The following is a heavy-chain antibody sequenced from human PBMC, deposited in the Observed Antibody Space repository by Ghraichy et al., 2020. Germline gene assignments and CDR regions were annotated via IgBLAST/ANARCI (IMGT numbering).Heavy chain of an antibody. Sequence: SVKVSCKASGGPFSSYAISWVRQAPGQGLEWMGGIIPIFGTANYAQKFQGRVTITADESTSTAYMELSSLRSEDTAVYYCLYYYDSSGYYYRDYFDYWGQGTLVTVSS. CDR3: LYYYDSSGYYYRDYFDY. CDR2: IIPIFGTA. J-gene: IGHJ4*02. V-gene: IGHV1-69*13. CDR1: GGPFSSYA. D-gene: IGHD3-22*01.